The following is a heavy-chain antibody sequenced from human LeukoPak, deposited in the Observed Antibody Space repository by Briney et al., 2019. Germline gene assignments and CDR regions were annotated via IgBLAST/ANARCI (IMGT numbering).Heavy chain of an antibody. D-gene: IGHD1-26*01. J-gene: IGHJ3*02. V-gene: IGHV3-53*05. CDR3: AREHREAKRNAFDI. Sequence: GGSLRLSCAASGFTVSSNYMSWVRQAPGKGLEWVSVIYSGGSTYYADSVKGRFTISRDNSKNTLYLQMNSLRAEDTAVYYCAREHREAKRNAFDIWGQGTMVTVSS. CDR1: GFTVSSNY. CDR2: IYSGGST.